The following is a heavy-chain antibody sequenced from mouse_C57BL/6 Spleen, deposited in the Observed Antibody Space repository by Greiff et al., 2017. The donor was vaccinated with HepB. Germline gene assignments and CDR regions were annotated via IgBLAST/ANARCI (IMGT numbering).Heavy chain of an antibody. D-gene: IGHD1-1*01. V-gene: IGHV1-64*01. J-gene: IGHJ1*03. CDR1: GYTFTSYW. CDR2: IHPNSGST. CDR3: ARSYYGSSSWYFDV. Sequence: QVQLQQPGAELVKPGASVKLSCKASGYTFTSYWMHWVKQRPGQGLEWIGMIHPNSGSTYYNEKFKGKATLTADKSSSTAYMELRSLTSEDSAVYFCARSYYGSSSWYFDVWGTGTTVTVSS.